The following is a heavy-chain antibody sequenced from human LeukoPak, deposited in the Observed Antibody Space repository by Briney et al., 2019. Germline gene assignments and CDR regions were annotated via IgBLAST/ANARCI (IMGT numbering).Heavy chain of an antibody. Sequence: GGSLRLSCAASGFTFSGYAMSWVRQAPGKGLEWVSANSGSGGSTYYADSVKGRFTISRDNSKNTLYLQMNSLRAEDTAVYYCAKGVAAAGIFDYWGQGTLVTVSS. CDR3: AKGVAAAGIFDY. V-gene: IGHV3-23*01. D-gene: IGHD6-13*01. J-gene: IGHJ4*02. CDR2: NSGSGGST. CDR1: GFTFSGYA.